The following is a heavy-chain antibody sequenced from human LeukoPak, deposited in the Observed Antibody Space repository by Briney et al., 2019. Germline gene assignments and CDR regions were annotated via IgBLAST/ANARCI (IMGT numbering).Heavy chain of an antibody. D-gene: IGHD3-16*01. CDR2: IYFSGST. V-gene: IGHV4-59*01. CDR3: ARGGGYFNY. CDR1: GGSISSDY. J-gene: IGHJ4*02. Sequence: SETLSLTCTVSGGSISSDYWSWIRQPPGKGLEWIGYIYFSGSTNYNPSLKSRVTISVDTSKTQLSLKLSSVTAADTAVYYCARGGGYFNYWGQETLVTVSS.